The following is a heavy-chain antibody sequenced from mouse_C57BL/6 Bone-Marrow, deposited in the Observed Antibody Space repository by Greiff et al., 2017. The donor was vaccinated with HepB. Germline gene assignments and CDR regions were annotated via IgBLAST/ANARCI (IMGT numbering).Heavy chain of an antibody. CDR1: GFSFNTYA. CDR3: VRHARDGDYVWFAY. CDR2: IRSNSNNYAT. V-gene: IGHV10-1*01. D-gene: IGHD2-13*01. J-gene: IGHJ3*01. Sequence: DVKLQESGGGLVQPKGSLKLSCAASGFSFNTYAMNWVRQAPGKGLEWVARIRSNSNNYATYYADSVKDRFTISRDDSESMLYLQMNNLKTEDTAMDYCVRHARDGDYVWFAYWGQGTLVTVSS.